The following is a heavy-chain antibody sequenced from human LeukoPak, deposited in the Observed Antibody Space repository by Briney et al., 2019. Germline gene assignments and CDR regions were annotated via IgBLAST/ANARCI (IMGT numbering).Heavy chain of an antibody. V-gene: IGHV4-4*07. D-gene: IGHD6-6*01. CDR3: ARSYQLLLDV. CDR1: GGSISSYY. Sequence: PSETLSLTCTVSGGSISSYYWSWIRQPAGKGLEWIGRIYTSGSTNYNPSLKSRDTISVDKSKNQFSLKLSSVTAADTAVYYCARSYQLLLDVWGKGTTVTVSS. CDR2: IYTSGST. J-gene: IGHJ6*04.